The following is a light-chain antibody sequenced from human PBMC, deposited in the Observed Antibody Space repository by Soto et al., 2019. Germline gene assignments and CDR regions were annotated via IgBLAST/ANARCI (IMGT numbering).Light chain of an antibody. CDR2: GAS. CDR1: HSVSSSY. Sequence: IVLTHAPGTLSFSPGEIATLSFRASHSVSSSYLAWYQQKPGQAPRLLIYGASSRPTGIPDRFSGSGSGTDFTLTISRLEPEDFAVYYCQQYGSSSTFGQGTRLEI. V-gene: IGKV3-20*01. CDR3: QQYGSSST. J-gene: IGKJ5*01.